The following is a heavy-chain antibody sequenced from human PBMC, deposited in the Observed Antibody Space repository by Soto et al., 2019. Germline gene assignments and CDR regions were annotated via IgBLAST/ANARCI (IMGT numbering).Heavy chain of an antibody. D-gene: IGHD3-22*01. J-gene: IGHJ5*02. Sequence: GGSLRLSCAASGFTFSSYGMHWVRQAPGKGLEWVAVIWYDGSNKYCADSVKGRFTISRDNSKNTLYLQMNSLGAEDTAVYYCARDRFYDSRGNWFDPWGQGTLVTVSS. CDR1: GFTFSSYG. CDR2: IWYDGSNK. CDR3: ARDRFYDSRGNWFDP. V-gene: IGHV3-33*01.